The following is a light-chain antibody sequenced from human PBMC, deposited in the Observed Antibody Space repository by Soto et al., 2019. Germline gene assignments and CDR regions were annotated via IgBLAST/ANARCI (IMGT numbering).Light chain of an antibody. Sequence: EIVLTQSPGTLSLSPGERATFSCRASQSVSSNYLAWYQQKPGQAPRLLMYGASTRATGIPARFSGSGSGTEFTLTISSLQSEDFAVYYCQQYNNWPPYTFGQGTRLEIK. J-gene: IGKJ5*01. CDR3: QQYNNWPPYT. CDR2: GAS. CDR1: QSVSSN. V-gene: IGKV3-15*01.